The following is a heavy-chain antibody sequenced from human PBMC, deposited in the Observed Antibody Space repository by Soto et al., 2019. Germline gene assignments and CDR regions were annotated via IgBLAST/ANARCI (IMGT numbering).Heavy chain of an antibody. V-gene: IGHV3-30*18. D-gene: IGHD6-19*01. CDR2: ISYDGSNK. Sequence: QPGGSLRLSCAASGFTFSSYGMHWVRQAPGKGLEWVAVISYDGSNKYYADSVKGRFTISRDNSKNTLYLQMNSLRAEDTAVYYCAKVEVAGYYYGMXVWGQGTTVTVSS. CDR1: GFTFSSYG. J-gene: IGHJ6*02. CDR3: AKVEVAGYYYGMXV.